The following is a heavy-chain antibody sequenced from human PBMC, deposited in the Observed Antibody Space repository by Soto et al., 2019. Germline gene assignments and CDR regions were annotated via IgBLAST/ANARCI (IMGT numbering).Heavy chain of an antibody. J-gene: IGHJ6*02. Sequence: PGGSLRLSCAASGFTFSSYGMHWVRQAPGKGLEWVAVIWYDGSNKYYADSVKGRFTISRDNSKNTLYLQMNSLRAEDTAVYYCATADIVATIKGPRGDYYDMDVWGQGTTVTVSS. CDR1: GFTFSSYG. D-gene: IGHD5-12*01. CDR2: IWYDGSNK. CDR3: ATADIVATIKGPRGDYYDMDV. V-gene: IGHV3-33*01.